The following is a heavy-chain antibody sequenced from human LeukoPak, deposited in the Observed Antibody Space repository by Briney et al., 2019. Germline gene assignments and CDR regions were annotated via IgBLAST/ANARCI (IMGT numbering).Heavy chain of an antibody. Sequence: GGSLRLSCAATGFTFDDYAMHWVRQAPGKGLEWVSGISWNSGGISYADSVKGRFTISRDNAKNSLYLQMNSLRAEDTALYYCAKAKKGDYYDSSGLHYWGQGTLVTVSS. CDR1: GFTFDDYA. V-gene: IGHV3-9*01. J-gene: IGHJ4*02. CDR2: ISWNSGGI. D-gene: IGHD3-22*01. CDR3: AKAKKGDYYDSSGLHY.